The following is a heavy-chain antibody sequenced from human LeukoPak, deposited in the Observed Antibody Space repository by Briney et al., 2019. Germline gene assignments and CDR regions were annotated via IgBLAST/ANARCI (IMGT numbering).Heavy chain of an antibody. Sequence: SETLSLTCTVSGGSLSSYYWSWIRQPPGKGLEWIGYIYYSGSTNYNPSLKSRVTISVDTSKNQFSLKLSSVTAADTAVYYCARSYYDFWSGPKIEYYFDYWGQGTLVTVSS. CDR3: ARSYYDFWSGPKIEYYFDY. J-gene: IGHJ4*02. D-gene: IGHD3-3*01. CDR1: GGSLSSYY. V-gene: IGHV4-59*01. CDR2: IYYSGST.